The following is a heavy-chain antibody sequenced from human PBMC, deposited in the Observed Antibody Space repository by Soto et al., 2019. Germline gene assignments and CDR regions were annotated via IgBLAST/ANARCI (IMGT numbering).Heavy chain of an antibody. V-gene: IGHV1-69*01. CDR2: IIPIFGTA. D-gene: IGHD1-26*01. Sequence: QVQLVQSGAEVQKPGSSVKVSCKASGGTFSSYSINWVRQAPGQGLEWRGEIIPIFGTANYAQKFQVRVTITADESTSTAYMELSSLRSEDAAVYYCARDRGRLSGGIDYWGQGTLVTVSS. J-gene: IGHJ4*02. CDR3: ARDRGRLSGGIDY. CDR1: GGTFSSYS.